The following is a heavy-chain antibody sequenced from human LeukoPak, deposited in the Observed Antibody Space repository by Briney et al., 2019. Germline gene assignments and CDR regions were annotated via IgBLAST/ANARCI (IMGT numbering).Heavy chain of an antibody. CDR1: GGSISSGSYY. J-gene: IGHJ4*02. CDR3: AREAHYDYVWGSSPLDY. Sequence: SQTLSLTCTVSGGSISSGSYYWSWIRQSPGKGLEWIAYIHYSGRTNYNPSLKSRVTISVDMSKKQFSLKLGSVTAADTAVYYCAREAHYDYVWGSSPLDYWGQGTLVTVSS. V-gene: IGHV4-61*01. CDR2: IHYSGRT. D-gene: IGHD3-16*01.